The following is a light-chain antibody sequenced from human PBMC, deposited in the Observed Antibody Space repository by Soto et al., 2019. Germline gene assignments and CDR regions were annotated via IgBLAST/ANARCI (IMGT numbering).Light chain of an antibody. Sequence: DIVMTQSPLSLPVTPGEPASISCRSRQSLLHGNGCNYLDWYLQKPGQSPQLLIYLGSNRASGVPDRFSGSGSGTDFTLKISRVEAEDVGVYYCMQALQTPNTFGQGTKLEIK. CDR3: MQALQTPNT. J-gene: IGKJ2*01. CDR2: LGS. V-gene: IGKV2-28*01. CDR1: QSLLHGNGCNY.